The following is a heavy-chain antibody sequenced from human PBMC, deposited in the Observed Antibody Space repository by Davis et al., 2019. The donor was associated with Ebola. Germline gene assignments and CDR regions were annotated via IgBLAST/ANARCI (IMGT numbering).Heavy chain of an antibody. CDR3: TRGSYYAGGWSDY. CDR1: GFTFSGSA. CDR2: IRSKANSYAT. Sequence: GGSLRLSCAASGFTFSGSAMHWVRQASGKGLEWVGRIRSKANSYATAYAASVKGRFTISRDDSKNTAYLQMNSLKTEDTAVYYCTRGSYYAGGWSDYWGQGTLVTVSS. D-gene: IGHD1-26*01. V-gene: IGHV3-73*01. J-gene: IGHJ4*02.